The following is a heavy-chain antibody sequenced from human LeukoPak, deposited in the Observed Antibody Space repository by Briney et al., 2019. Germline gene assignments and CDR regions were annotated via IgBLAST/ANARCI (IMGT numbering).Heavy chain of an antibody. CDR2: INNSGGT. CDR3: ARTFWESYYDFWNGYSTFDH. V-gene: IGHV4-34*01. Sequence: PSETLSLTCAVYGGSFSGYYWSWIRQPPGKGLEWIGEINNSGGTNYNPSLKSRVTISVDTSKNQFSLKLSSVTAADTAVYYCARTFWESYYDFWNGYSTFDHWGQGTLVTVSS. CDR1: GGSFSGYY. D-gene: IGHD3-3*01. J-gene: IGHJ4*02.